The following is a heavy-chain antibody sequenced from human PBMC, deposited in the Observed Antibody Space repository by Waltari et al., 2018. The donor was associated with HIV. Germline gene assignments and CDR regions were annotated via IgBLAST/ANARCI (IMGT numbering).Heavy chain of an antibody. CDR3: ARAFMIRGTGAFDI. V-gene: IGHV3-48*03. Sequence: EVQVVESGGVLVQPGGSLGLSGAASAFTFRSYDLNWVGQAPGKGLEWVSYISSSGSTIYFADSVKGRFTMSRDNAKNSLYLRMNSLRAEDTAVYYCARAFMIRGTGAFDIWGQGTMVTVSS. J-gene: IGHJ3*02. CDR1: AFTFRSYD. CDR2: ISSSGSTI. D-gene: IGHD3-10*01.